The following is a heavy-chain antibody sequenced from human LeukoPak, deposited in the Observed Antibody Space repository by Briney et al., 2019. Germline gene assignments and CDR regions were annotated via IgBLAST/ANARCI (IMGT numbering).Heavy chain of an antibody. CDR1: GYTFTSYD. CDR2: MNPNSGNT. CDR3: ARTRYCSGGSCYSYYFDY. D-gene: IGHD2-15*01. J-gene: IGHJ4*02. Sequence: ASVKVSCKASGYTFTSYDINWVRQATGQGLEWMGWMNPNSGNTGYAQKFQGRVTITRNTSISTAYMELSSLRSEDTAVYYCARTRYCSGGSCYSYYFDYWGQGTLVTVSS. V-gene: IGHV1-8*03.